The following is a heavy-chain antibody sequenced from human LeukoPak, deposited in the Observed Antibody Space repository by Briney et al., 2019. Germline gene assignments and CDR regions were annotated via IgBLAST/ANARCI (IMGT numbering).Heavy chain of an antibody. CDR1: GYSISSGYY. Sequence: SETLPLTCTVSGYSISSGYYWGWIRQPPGKGLEWIGSIYHSGSTYYNPSLKSRVTISVDTSKNQFSLKLSSVTAADTAVYYCARDSGTTGEVKLDPWGQGTLVTVSS. D-gene: IGHD3-10*01. CDR2: IYHSGST. V-gene: IGHV4-38-2*02. J-gene: IGHJ5*02. CDR3: ARDSGTTGEVKLDP.